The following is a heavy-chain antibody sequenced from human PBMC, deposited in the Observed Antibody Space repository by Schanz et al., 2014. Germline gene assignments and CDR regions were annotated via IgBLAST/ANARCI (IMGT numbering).Heavy chain of an antibody. J-gene: IGHJ4*02. CDR2: ISAYNGNT. CDR1: GYTFTSYG. CDR3: ARDAADFYDILTEEDY. D-gene: IGHD3-9*01. Sequence: QVQLVQSGAEVKKPGASVKVSCKASGYTFTSYGISWVRQAPGQGLEWMGWISAYNGNTKYPQKLQGRVTMTTDKSTNTAYMELRSLRSDDTAVYYCARDAADFYDILTEEDYWGQGTLVTVSS. V-gene: IGHV1-18*01.